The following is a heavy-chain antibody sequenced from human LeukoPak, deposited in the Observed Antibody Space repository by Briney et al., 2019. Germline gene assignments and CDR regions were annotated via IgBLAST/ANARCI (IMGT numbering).Heavy chain of an antibody. D-gene: IGHD4-17*01. Sequence: KPSQSLSPTCSLSARSVSSSRDCCGWIREPPGNGLEWIVSFYYSGNTNYNHSLRSRVTISVDTSKNQFSLKLSSGTAAETAVYYCARDRKYGDSYFDYWGQGILLTVSS. V-gene: IGHV4-39*07. CDR3: ARDRKYGDSYFDY. J-gene: IGHJ4*02. CDR1: ARSVSSSRDC. CDR2: FYYSGNT.